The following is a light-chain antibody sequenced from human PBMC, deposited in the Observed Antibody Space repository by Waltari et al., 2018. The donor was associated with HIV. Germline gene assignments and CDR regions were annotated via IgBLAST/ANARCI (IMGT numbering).Light chain of an antibody. Sequence: QSALTQPASVSGSPGQSITISCIGNSSDVGGYNYVSWYQQPPGKAPQLIIYEVSNRPSGVSNRFSGPNSGNTASLTISGLQAEDEADYYCSSYTSSSTPVVFGGGTKLTVL. J-gene: IGLJ2*01. V-gene: IGLV2-14*01. CDR1: SSDVGGYNY. CDR3: SSYTSSSTPVV. CDR2: EVS.